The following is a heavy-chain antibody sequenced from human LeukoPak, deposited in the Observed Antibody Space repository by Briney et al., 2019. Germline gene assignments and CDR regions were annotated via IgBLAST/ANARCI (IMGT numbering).Heavy chain of an antibody. J-gene: IGHJ4*02. CDR2: ISGSGGST. V-gene: IGHV3-23*01. CDR1: GFTFSSYA. CDR3: ATPPFPGVRGVIAY. D-gene: IGHD3-10*01. Sequence: PGGSLRLSCAASGFTFSSYAMSWVRQAPGKGLEWVSAISGSGGSTYYADSVKGRFTISRDNSKNTLYLQMNSLRAEDTAVYYCATPPFPGVRGVIAYWGQGTLVTVSS.